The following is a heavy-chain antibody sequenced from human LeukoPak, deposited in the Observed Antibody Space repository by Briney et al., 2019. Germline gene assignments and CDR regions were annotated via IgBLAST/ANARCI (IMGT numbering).Heavy chain of an antibody. CDR2: MYAGGTT. CDR3: ARGSGSGWPLDR. D-gene: IGHD6-19*01. CDR1: GVIVSRNF. V-gene: IGHV3-53*01. Sequence: PRGSLKLSFAASGVIVSRNFMSLVRQAPGKGLQLVAIMYAGGTTDYSDSVRGRFHISRDSSNNTLSLQINSLRAEDTAVYYCARGSGSGWPLDRWGQGALVTVSS. J-gene: IGHJ5*02.